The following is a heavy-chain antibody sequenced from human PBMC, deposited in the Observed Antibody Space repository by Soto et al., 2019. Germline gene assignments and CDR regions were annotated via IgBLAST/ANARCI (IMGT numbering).Heavy chain of an antibody. D-gene: IGHD1-7*01. Sequence: EVQLVESGGVVVQPGGSLRLSCAASGFTFDDYTMHWVRQAPGKGLEWVSLIRWDGCSTYYADSVKGRFTISRDNSKISLYLQMHSLRTEDTALYYCAKDIRPLVLELPYYWGQGTLVTVSS. V-gene: IGHV3-43*01. J-gene: IGHJ4*02. CDR1: GFTFDDYT. CDR3: AKDIRPLVLELPYY. CDR2: IRWDGCST.